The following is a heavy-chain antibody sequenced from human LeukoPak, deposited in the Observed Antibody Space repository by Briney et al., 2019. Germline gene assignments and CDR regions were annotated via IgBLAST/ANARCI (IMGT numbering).Heavy chain of an antibody. CDR2: IIPMFGTT. V-gene: IGHV1-69*13. J-gene: IGHJ5*02. CDR3: ARITIVVVPAAPDVGWFDP. D-gene: IGHD2-2*01. Sequence: SVKVSCKASGGTFSNYAINWVRQAPGQGLEWMGRIIPMFGTTNYAQILQGRVTITADESTSTAYMELSSLRSEDTAVYYCARITIVVVPAAPDVGWFDPWGQGTLVTVSS. CDR1: GGTFSNYA.